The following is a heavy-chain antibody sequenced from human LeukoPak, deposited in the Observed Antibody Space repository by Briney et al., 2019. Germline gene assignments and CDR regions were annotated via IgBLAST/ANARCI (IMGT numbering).Heavy chain of an antibody. CDR2: MNPNSGNT. J-gene: IGHJ4*02. CDR1: GYTFTSYD. CDR3: ARGKSRTGLLRFLEWLLYDY. V-gene: IGHV1-8*01. Sequence: ASVKVSCKASGYTFTSYDINWVRRATGQGLEWMGWMNPNSGNTGYAQKFQGRVTMTRNTSISTAYMELSSLRSEDTAVYYCARGKSRTGLLRFLEWLLYDYWGQGTLVTVSS. D-gene: IGHD3-3*01.